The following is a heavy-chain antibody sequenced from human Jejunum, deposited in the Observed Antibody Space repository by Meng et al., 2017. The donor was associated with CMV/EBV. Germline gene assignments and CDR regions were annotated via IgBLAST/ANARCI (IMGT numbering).Heavy chain of an antibody. Sequence: SGFTFSSYHMNWVRQAPGKGLEWVSSISGASTYIYYADSVEGRFTVSRDNVKNSLFLQMNSLRVEDTAVYYCTRSYENGDPNWVDPWGQGTLVTVSS. CDR1: GFTFSSYH. CDR2: ISGASTYI. J-gene: IGHJ5*02. D-gene: IGHD4-17*01. V-gene: IGHV3-21*01. CDR3: TRSYENGDPNWVDP.